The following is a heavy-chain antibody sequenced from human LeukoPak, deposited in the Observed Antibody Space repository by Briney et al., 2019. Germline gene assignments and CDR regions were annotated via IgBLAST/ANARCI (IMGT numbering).Heavy chain of an antibody. CDR1: GFTFSHSA. V-gene: IGHV3-30*03. J-gene: IGHJ4*02. Sequence: GASLRLSCAASGFTFSHSAMHWVRQAPGKGLEWLTILSSDGFYKYSQESLQGRFTISRDNSKNTLYLEMNSLRPEDTAVYYCVRDFSNYVAFFDSWGQGVLVIVSS. CDR2: LSSDGFYK. CDR3: VRDFSNYVAFFDS. D-gene: IGHD4-11*01.